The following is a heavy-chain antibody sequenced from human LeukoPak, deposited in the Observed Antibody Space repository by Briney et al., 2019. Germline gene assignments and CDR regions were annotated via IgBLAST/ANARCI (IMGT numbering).Heavy chain of an antibody. CDR2: MNPNSGNT. J-gene: IGHJ4*02. CDR3: AKGDTNSRYSSGHN. V-gene: IGHV1-8*01. Sequence: ASVKVSCKASGYTFTSYDINWVRQATGQGLEWMGWMNPNSGNTGYAQKFQGRVTMTRNTSISTAYMELSSLRVEDTAVYYCAKGDTNSRYSSGHNWAQGKLVTVSS. CDR1: GYTFTSYD. D-gene: IGHD6-19*01.